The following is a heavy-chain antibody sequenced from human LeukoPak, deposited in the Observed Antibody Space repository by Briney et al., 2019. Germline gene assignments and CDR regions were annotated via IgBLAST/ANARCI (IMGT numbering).Heavy chain of an antibody. J-gene: IGHJ4*02. CDR3: ARVSLPGPSLTGFPMYYFDY. V-gene: IGHV4-31*01. CDR1: GVSISSGGYY. D-gene: IGHD3-9*01. CDR2: MYYSGST. Sequence: SQTLSLTCTVSGVSISSGGYYWSWLRQHRGKGLEWIGYMYYSGSTYYHPSLKRPVTISVDTSKNQFSLKLSSVTAADTAVYYCARVSLPGPSLTGFPMYYFDYWGQGTLVTVSS.